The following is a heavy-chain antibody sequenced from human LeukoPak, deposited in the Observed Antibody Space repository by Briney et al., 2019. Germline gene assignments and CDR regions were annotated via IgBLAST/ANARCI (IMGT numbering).Heavy chain of an antibody. J-gene: IGHJ3*02. D-gene: IGHD3-16*02. V-gene: IGHV6-1*01. CDR1: GDSVSSNSAA. CDR3: ARGPHDYVWRSYRLENAFDI. Sequence: SQTLSLTCAISGDSVSSNSAAWNWIRQSPSRGLEWLGRTYYRSKWYNDYAVSVKSRITINPDTSKNQFSLQLNSVTPEDTAVYYCARGPHDYVWRSYRLENAFDIWGQGTMVTVSS. CDR2: TYYRSKWYN.